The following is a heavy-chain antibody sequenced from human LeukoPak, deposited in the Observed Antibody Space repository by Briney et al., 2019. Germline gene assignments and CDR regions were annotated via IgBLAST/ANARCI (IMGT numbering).Heavy chain of an antibody. V-gene: IGHV3-48*02. D-gene: IGHD3-10*01. CDR3: ARERFGDFDY. J-gene: IGHJ4*02. CDR2: ISSSSGTI. CDR1: GFTFSSYS. Sequence: HPGGSLKLSCAASGFTFSSYSMNWVRQAPGKGLEWVSYISSSSGTIYYADSVKGRFTISRDNAKNSLYLQMNSLRDDDTAVYYCARERFGDFDYGGQGTLVTVSS.